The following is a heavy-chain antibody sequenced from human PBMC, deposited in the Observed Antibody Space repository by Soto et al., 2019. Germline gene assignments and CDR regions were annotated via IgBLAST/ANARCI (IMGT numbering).Heavy chain of an antibody. CDR2: INAGNGNT. V-gene: IGHV1-3*01. CDR3: ARTLYGDNVDY. CDR1: GYTFTSYA. J-gene: IGHJ4*02. Sequence: GASVKVSCKASGYTFTSYAMHWVRQAPGQRLEWMGWINAGNGNTGYAQKFQGRVTMTRNTSISTAYMELSSLRSEDTAVYNCARTLYGDNVDYWGQGTLFTVSS. D-gene: IGHD4-17*01.